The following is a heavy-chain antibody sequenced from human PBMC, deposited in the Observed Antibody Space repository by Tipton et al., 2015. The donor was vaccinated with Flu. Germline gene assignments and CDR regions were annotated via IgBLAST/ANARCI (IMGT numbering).Heavy chain of an antibody. CDR1: GGSISSGGYY. D-gene: IGHD3-22*01. CDR2: IYYSGST. J-gene: IGHJ4*02. CDR3: ARGYYYDSSAPGY. Sequence: LRLSCTVSGGSISSGGYYWSWIRQHPGKGLEWIGYIYYSGSTYYNPSLKSRVTISVDTSKNQFSLKLSSVTAADTAVYYCARGYYYDSSAPGYWGQGTLVTVSS. V-gene: IGHV4-31*02.